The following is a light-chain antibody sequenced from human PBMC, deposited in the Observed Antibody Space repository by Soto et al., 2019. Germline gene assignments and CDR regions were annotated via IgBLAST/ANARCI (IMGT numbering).Light chain of an antibody. V-gene: IGKV3-15*01. CDR3: QQYNNWPQT. CDR1: QSLSSN. J-gene: IGKJ2*01. CDR2: GAS. Sequence: EIVMTQSPATLSVSPGERATLSCRASQSLSSNLAWYQQKPGQAPRLLIYGASTRATAIPARFSGSGSGTEFTLTISSLQFVDFPVYYCQQYNNWPQTFGQGTKLEIK.